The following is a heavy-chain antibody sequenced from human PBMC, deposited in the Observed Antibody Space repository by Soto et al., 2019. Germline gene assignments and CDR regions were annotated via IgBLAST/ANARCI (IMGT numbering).Heavy chain of an antibody. Sequence: SETLSLTCTVSGGSISSGDYYWILIRQPPGKGLEWIGYIYHSGSTYYNPSLKSRVTISVDTSKNHFSLKLSSVTAADTAVYYCATIKLGSNRPDYWGQGTLVTVSS. CDR2: IYHSGST. V-gene: IGHV4-30-4*01. CDR3: ATIKLGSNRPDY. D-gene: IGHD3-10*01. J-gene: IGHJ4*02. CDR1: GGSISSGDYY.